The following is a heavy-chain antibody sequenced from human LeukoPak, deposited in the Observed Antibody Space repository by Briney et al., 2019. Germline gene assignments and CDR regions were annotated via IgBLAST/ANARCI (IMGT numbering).Heavy chain of an antibody. V-gene: IGHV1-8*01. CDR2: MNPNSGNT. Sequence: ASVKVSCKASGYTFTSYDINWVRQATGQGLEWMGWMNPNSGNTGYAQKFQGRVTMTTDTSTSTAYMELRSLRSDDTAVYYCAREGSSWYGYWFDPWGQGTLVTVSS. D-gene: IGHD6-13*01. CDR1: GYTFTSYD. CDR3: AREGSSWYGYWFDP. J-gene: IGHJ5*02.